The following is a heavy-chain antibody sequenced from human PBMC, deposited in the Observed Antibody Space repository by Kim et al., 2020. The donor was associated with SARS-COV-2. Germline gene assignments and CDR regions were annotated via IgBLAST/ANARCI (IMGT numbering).Heavy chain of an antibody. CDR1: GDSHSSNTVA. CDR3: VRYSGWYYFDN. V-gene: IGHV6-1*01. CDR2: TYYRSKWSS. Sequence: SQTLSLTCVISGDSHSSNTVAWSGIRQSPSSGLEWLGRTYYRSKWSSDYAVSVKSRIIINADPSKNQFSLHLNSVTPDDTATYYCVRYSGWYYFDNWGQG. J-gene: IGHJ4*02. D-gene: IGHD6-19*01.